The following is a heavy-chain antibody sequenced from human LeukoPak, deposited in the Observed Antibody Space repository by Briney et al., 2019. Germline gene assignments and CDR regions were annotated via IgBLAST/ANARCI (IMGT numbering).Heavy chain of an antibody. CDR1: GFTFSSFP. J-gene: IGHJ4*02. Sequence: GGSLRLSCAASGFTFSSFPMSWVRQAPGKGLEWVSVSGGGASTYYADSVKGRFTISRDNSKNTLYLQMNSLRAEDTAVYYCAKWARYCTNGVCYYSDYWGQGTLVTVSS. V-gene: IGHV3-23*01. CDR3: AKWARYCTNGVCYYSDY. CDR2: SGGGAST. D-gene: IGHD2-8*01.